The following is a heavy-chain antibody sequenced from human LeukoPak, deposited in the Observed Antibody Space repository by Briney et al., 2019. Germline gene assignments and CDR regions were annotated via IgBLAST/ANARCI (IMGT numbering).Heavy chain of an antibody. CDR1: GGSISSSNW. J-gene: IGHJ4*02. CDR3: ARRRAVAGPYFDY. Sequence: SETLSLTCAVSGGSISSSNWWSWVCQPPGQGLEWIGEIYHRGSTNYNPSLKSRVTISVDKSKNQFSLKLSSVTAADTAVYYCARRRAVAGPYFDYWGQGTLVTVSS. V-gene: IGHV4-4*02. D-gene: IGHD6-19*01. CDR2: IYHRGST.